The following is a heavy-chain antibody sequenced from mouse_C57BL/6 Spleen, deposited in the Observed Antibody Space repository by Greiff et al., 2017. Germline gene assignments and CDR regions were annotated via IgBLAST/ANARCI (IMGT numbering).Heavy chain of an antibody. Sequence: EVQLVESGPGMVKPSQSLSLTCTVTGYSITSGYDWHWIRHFPGNKLERMGYISYSGSTNYNPSLKSRISITHDTSKNHFFLKLNSVTTEDTATYYGAREELGRGYFDYWGQGTTLTVSS. CDR2: ISYSGST. D-gene: IGHD4-1*01. J-gene: IGHJ2*01. V-gene: IGHV3-1*01. CDR1: GYSITSGYD. CDR3: AREELGRGYFDY.